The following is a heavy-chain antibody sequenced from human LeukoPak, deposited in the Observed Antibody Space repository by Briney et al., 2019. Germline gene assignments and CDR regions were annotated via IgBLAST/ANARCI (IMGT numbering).Heavy chain of an antibody. CDR1: GLSVIEVS. CDR3: ATDWGIGAFDP. D-gene: IGHD6-13*01. V-gene: IGHV1-24*01. CDR2: FDPEDGEV. J-gene: IGHJ5*02. Sequence: ASVKVSCQVSGLSVIEVSVQWVRQTPGKGLEWMGGFDPEDGEVDYAQNFQGRLTITEDTSTDTGYMELSSLRSDDTGVYYCATDWGIGAFDPWGPGTQVTVSS.